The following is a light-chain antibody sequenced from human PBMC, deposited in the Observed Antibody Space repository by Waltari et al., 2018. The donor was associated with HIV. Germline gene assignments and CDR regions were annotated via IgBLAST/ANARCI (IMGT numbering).Light chain of an antibody. CDR1: SRNIGNNF. J-gene: IGLJ3*02. V-gene: IGLV1-51*01. Sequence: QSVLTQPPSVSAAPGQKVTISCSGSSRNIGNNFLSWYQQPPGTAPKLLIYDNNKRPSGIPDRFSGSKSGTSATLGITGLQTGDEADYYCGTWDSSLSAGLFGGGTKLTVL. CDR2: DNN. CDR3: GTWDSSLSAGL.